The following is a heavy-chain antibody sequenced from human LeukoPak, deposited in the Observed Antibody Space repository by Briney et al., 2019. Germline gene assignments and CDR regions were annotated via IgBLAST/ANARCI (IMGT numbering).Heavy chain of an antibody. CDR2: ISGSGGST. V-gene: IGHV3-23*01. J-gene: IGHJ4*02. Sequence: PWGSLRLSCAASGFTFSSYAMSWVRQAPGKGLEWVSAISGSGGSTYYADSVKGRFTISRDNSKNTLYLQMNSLRAEDTAVYYCAKGRVVGGYSYGSGYWGQGTLVTVSS. CDR3: AKGRVVGGYSYGSGY. D-gene: IGHD5-18*01. CDR1: GFTFSSYA.